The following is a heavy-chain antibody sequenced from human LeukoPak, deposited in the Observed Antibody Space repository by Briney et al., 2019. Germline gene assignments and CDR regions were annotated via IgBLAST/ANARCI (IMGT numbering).Heavy chain of an antibody. D-gene: IGHD2-21*02. J-gene: IGHJ1*01. Sequence: ASVKVSCKASRYTFTSYYMHWVRQAPGQGLEGMGIINPSGGRTSYAQKFQGRVTMSRDTSTSTVYMELSSLRSEDTAVYYCARDCGGDCYSRYFQHWGQGTLVTVSS. V-gene: IGHV1-46*01. CDR1: RYTFTSYY. CDR2: INPSGGRT. CDR3: ARDCGGDCYSRYFQH.